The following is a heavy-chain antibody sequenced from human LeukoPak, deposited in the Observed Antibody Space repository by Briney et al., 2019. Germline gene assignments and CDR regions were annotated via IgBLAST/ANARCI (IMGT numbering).Heavy chain of an antibody. V-gene: IGHV3-15*01. CDR1: GFTFSNAW. CDR3: TTEEIRLQYPYYFDY. J-gene: IGHJ4*02. D-gene: IGHD4-11*01. CDR2: IKSKTDGGTT. Sequence: GGSLRLSCAASGFTFSNAWMSWVRQAPGKGLEWVGRIKSKTDGGTTDYAAPVKGRFTISRDDSKNTLYLQMNSLKTEDTAVYYCTTEEIRLQYPYYFDYWGQGTLVTVSS.